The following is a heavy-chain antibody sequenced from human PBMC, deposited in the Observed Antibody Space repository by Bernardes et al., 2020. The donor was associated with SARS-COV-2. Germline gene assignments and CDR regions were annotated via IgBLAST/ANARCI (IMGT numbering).Heavy chain of an antibody. CDR3: ARYYYDSSYPYMDV. D-gene: IGHD3-22*01. CDR1: GYTLTNWD. V-gene: IGHV1-8*01. CDR2: LNPNGGYT. J-gene: IGHJ6*02. Sequence: ASVKVSCMASGYTLTNWDINWVRQAPGQGLEWMGWLNPNGGYTGYAQKFQGRVTMTRNTSINTAYMELSSLRSEDTAIYYCARYYYDSSYPYMDVWGQGTTVTVSS.